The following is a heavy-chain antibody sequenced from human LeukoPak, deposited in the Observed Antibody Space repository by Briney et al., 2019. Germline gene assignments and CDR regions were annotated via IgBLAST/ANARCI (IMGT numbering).Heavy chain of an antibody. CDR2: ISGSGGSI. J-gene: IGHJ4*02. CDR1: GFTFSSYA. V-gene: IGHV3-23*01. CDR3: ARAEDGGALLWFGELLYFDY. D-gene: IGHD3-10*01. Sequence: GGSLRLSCAASGFTFSSYAMSWVRQAPGKGLEWVSAISGSGGSIYYADSVKGRFTISRDNSKNTLYLQMNSLRAEDTAVYYCARAEDGGALLWFGELLYFDYWGQGTLVTVSS.